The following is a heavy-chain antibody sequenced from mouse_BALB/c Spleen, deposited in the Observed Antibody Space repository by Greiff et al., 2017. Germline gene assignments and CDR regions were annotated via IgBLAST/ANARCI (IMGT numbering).Heavy chain of an antibody. CDR2: ISYSGST. J-gene: IGHJ4*01. CDR1: GYSITSDYA. Sequence: EVKLQESGPGLVKPSQSLSLTCTVTGYSITSDYAWNWIRQFPGNKLEWMGYISYSGSTSYNPSLKSRISITRDTSKNQFFLQLNSVTTEDTATYYCARDSYYAMDYWGQGTSVTVSS. D-gene: IGHD3-2*01. V-gene: IGHV3-2*02. CDR3: ARDSYYAMDY.